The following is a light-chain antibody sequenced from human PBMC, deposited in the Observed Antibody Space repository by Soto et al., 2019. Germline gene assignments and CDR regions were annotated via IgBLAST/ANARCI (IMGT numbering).Light chain of an antibody. J-gene: IGLJ1*01. Sequence: QSVLTQPPSASGSPGQSVTISCTGTSSDVGGYNYVSRYQQHPGKAPKLMIYEVSKRPSGVPDRFSGSKSGNTASLTVSGLQAEDEADYYCSSYAGSNNPYVFGTGTKLTVL. CDR3: SSYAGSNNPYV. CDR2: EVS. V-gene: IGLV2-8*01. CDR1: SSDVGGYNY.